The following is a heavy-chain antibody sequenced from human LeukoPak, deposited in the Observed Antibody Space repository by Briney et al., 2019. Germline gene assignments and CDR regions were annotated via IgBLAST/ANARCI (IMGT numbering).Heavy chain of an antibody. Sequence: GASVEVSCKASGGTFSSYAISWVRQAPGQGLEWMGRIIPIFGIANYAQKFQGRVTITADKSTSTAYMELSSLRSEDTAVYYCARDVRGTFDYWGQGTLVTVSS. V-gene: IGHV1-69*04. CDR2: IIPIFGIA. CDR3: ARDVRGTFDY. J-gene: IGHJ4*02. D-gene: IGHD3-10*02. CDR1: GGTFSSYA.